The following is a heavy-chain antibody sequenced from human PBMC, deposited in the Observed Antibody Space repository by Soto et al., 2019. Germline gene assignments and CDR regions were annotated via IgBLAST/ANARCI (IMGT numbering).Heavy chain of an antibody. CDR3: ASTRLDCRSTSCYDY. V-gene: IGHV1-18*01. CDR2: ISAYNGDT. D-gene: IGHD2-2*01. Sequence: ASVKVSCKASGGTFNNYAFSWVRQAPGQGLEWVAWISAYNGDTKYAQKVQGRVTMTTDTSTDTAYMDLRSLRSDDTAVYYCASTRLDCRSTSCYDYWGQGTLVNVSS. CDR1: GGTFNNYA. J-gene: IGHJ4*02.